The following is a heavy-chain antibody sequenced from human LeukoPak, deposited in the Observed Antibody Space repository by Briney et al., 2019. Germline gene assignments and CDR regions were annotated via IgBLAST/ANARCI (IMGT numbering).Heavy chain of an antibody. CDR2: IVVGSGNT. J-gene: IGHJ3*02. V-gene: IGHV1-58*02. D-gene: IGHD3-22*01. Sequence: SVKLSCKASGFTFTSSAMQWVRQARGQRLEWIGWIVVGSGNTNYAQKFQERVTITRDMSTSTAYMELSSLRSEDTAVYYCAAEDDYYDSSGSDAFDIWGQGTMVTVSS. CDR1: GFTFTSSA. CDR3: AAEDDYYDSSGSDAFDI.